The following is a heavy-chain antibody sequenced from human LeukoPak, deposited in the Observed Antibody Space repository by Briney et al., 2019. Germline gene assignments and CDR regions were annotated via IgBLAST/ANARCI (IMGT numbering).Heavy chain of an antibody. CDR1: GGSFSGYY. J-gene: IGHJ6*03. D-gene: IGHD2-2*01. V-gene: IGHV4-34*01. Sequence: PSETLSLTCAVYGGSFSGYYWSWIRHPPRKGLEWIGEIHHSGSTNYNPSLKSRVTISVDTSKKQFSLKLSSVTAADTAVYYCARRKYCSSTSCYLDYYYYMDVWGKGTTVTVSS. CDR3: ARRKYCSSTSCYLDYYYYMDV. CDR2: IHHSGST.